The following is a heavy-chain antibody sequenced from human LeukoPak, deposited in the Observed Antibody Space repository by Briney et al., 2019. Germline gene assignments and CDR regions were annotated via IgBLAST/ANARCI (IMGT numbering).Heavy chain of an antibody. CDR3: ARQDGMDGYNLDY. CDR1: GGSITSSDHS. J-gene: IGHJ4*02. V-gene: IGHV4-39*01. CDR2: MYYSANA. D-gene: IGHD5-24*01. Sequence: SETLSLTCTMSGGSITSSDHSWGWLRLAPEKGLEWISHMYYSANAFYNPSLKSRVTMSVDTSQNQFSLKLSSVTAADTAVYYCARQDGMDGYNLDYWGQGTLVTVSS.